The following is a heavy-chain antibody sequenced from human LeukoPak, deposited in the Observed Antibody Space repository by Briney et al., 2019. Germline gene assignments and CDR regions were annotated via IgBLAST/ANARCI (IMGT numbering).Heavy chain of an antibody. V-gene: IGHV3-21*01. CDR2: ISGTSSYI. Sequence: SGGSLRLSCAASGFTFSTYSMNWVRQAPGKGLEWVSSISGTSSYIYYADSVKGRFTISRDNAKNSLSLQMNSLRPEDTAVYFCARDRHVPGLYYYYMDVWGKGTTVTVSS. CDR3: ARDRHVPGLYYYYMDV. J-gene: IGHJ6*03. CDR1: GFTFSTYS. D-gene: IGHD6-6*01.